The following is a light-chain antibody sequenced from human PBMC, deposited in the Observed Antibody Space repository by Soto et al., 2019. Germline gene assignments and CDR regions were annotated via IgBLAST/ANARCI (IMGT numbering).Light chain of an antibody. CDR3: QQYNSFPWT. J-gene: IGKJ1*01. CDR1: QTIGNW. CDR2: KAS. Sequence: DIQMTQSPSTLSASVGDRVTITCRASQTIGNWLAWYQQKPGKAPKLLIYKASGLESGVPSRFSGSGSGTEFTLTISSLQPDDFANYYCQQYNSFPWTFGQGTTVEVK. V-gene: IGKV1-5*03.